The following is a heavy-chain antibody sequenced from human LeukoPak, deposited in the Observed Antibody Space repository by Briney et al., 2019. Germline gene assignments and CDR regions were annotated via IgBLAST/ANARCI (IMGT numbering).Heavy chain of an antibody. CDR1: GYTFTGYY. CDR3: ARDPAGEDIAAAGHYFDY. Sequence: GASVKVSCKASGYTFTGYYMHWVRQAPGQGLEWMGWINPNSGGTNYAQKFQGRVTMTRDTSISTAYMELSRLRSDDTAVYYCARDPAGEDIAAAGHYFDYWGQGTLVTVSS. D-gene: IGHD6-13*01. CDR2: INPNSGGT. J-gene: IGHJ4*02. V-gene: IGHV1-2*02.